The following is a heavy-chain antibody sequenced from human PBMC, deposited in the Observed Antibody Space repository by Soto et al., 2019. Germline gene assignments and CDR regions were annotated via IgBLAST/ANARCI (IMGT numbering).Heavy chain of an antibody. D-gene: IGHD2-2*01. CDR1: GITISNYF. V-gene: IGHV3-30-3*01. J-gene: IGHJ6*02. CDR3: VAGDQYYAIGV. CDR2: ISYDGSNK. Sequence: QVQLVESVGGVVQPGRSLRVSCAASGITISNYFMYWVRQAPGKGLEWVAAISYDGSNKHYSDSVQGRFTISRDNSKNTLFLQMNRLRDEDTAVYYCVAGDQYYAIGVWGQGTTVAVSS.